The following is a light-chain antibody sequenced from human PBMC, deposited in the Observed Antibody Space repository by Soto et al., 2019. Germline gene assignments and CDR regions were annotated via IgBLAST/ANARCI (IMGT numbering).Light chain of an antibody. V-gene: IGLV2-14*01. Sequence: QSALTQPTSVSGSPGQSITISCTGTSSDVASYDFVSWFQQHPGKAPKLMIYEVTNRPSGVSYRFSGSKSGNTASLTISGLQAEDEPDYYCTSFTTTDTWVFGGGTKLTVL. CDR1: SSDVASYDF. CDR2: EVT. J-gene: IGLJ3*02. CDR3: TSFTTTDTWV.